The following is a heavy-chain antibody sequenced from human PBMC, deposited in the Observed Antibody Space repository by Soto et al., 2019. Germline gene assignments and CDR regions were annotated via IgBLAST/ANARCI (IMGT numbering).Heavy chain of an antibody. Sequence: GGSLRLSCAASGFICSSYDMRWVRQGPGKGLEWVSTILVDGRTFYVDSVKGRFTISRDSSQNTVYLQMNSLTAGDTALYFCAKATATGRGAFDFCGQGTMVPVSS. CDR3: AKATATGRGAFDF. D-gene: IGHD2-8*02. J-gene: IGHJ3*01. V-gene: IGHV3-23*01. CDR1: GFICSSYD. CDR2: ILVDGRT.